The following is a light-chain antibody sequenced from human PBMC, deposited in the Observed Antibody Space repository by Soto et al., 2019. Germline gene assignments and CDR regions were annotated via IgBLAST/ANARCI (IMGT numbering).Light chain of an antibody. CDR2: EVR. CDR3: SSYISSSTFVV. V-gene: IGLV2-14*01. CDR1: SRDVGGYNY. Sequence: QSVLTQPASVSGSPGQSITISCTGTSRDVGGYNYVSWHQQHPGKAPKVIITEVRNRPSGVSNRFSGSKSGNTASLTISGLQAEDEADYYCSSYISSSTFVVFGGGTKLTVL. J-gene: IGLJ2*01.